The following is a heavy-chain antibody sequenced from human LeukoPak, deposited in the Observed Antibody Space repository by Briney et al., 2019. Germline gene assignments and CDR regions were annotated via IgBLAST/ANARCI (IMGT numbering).Heavy chain of an antibody. CDR3: ARDSGTTGEVKFDP. CDR2: IYLSGST. D-gene: IGHD3-10*01. V-gene: IGHV4-4*07. Sequence: SETLSLTCTVSGASISSSYWGWVRQSAGKGLEWIGRIYLSGSTNYNPSLKSRVTMSVDTSKNQFSLELTSVTAADTAVYYCARDSGTTGEVKFDPWGQGTLVTVSS. CDR1: GASISSSY. J-gene: IGHJ5*02.